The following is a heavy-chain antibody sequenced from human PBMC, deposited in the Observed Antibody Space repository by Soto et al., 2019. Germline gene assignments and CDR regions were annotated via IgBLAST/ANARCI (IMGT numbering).Heavy chain of an antibody. CDR1: GFTFSSYA. CDR2: ISGSGGST. Sequence: AGGSLRLSCAAPGFTFSSYAMSWVRQAPGKGLEWVSAISGSGGSTYYADSVKGRFTISRDNSKNTLYLQMNSLRAEDTAVYYCAKDLRGIAVADYWGQGTLVTVSS. CDR3: AKDLRGIAVADY. V-gene: IGHV3-23*01. D-gene: IGHD6-19*01. J-gene: IGHJ4*02.